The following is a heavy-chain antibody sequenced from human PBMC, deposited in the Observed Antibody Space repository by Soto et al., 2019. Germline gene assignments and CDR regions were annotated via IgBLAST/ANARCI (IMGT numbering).Heavy chain of an antibody. CDR1: GYIFVNYG. CDR2: ISPYSGNT. V-gene: IGHV1-18*01. Sequence: QVQLVQSGDEVKKPGASVKVSCKASGYIFVNYGIAWVRQAPGQGLEWMGWISPYSGNTHYAGRVQGRLTMTTDTSTTTAYMVLGSLTSDDTAVYYCAMVDNYVTPTPQDVWGKGTTVTVSS. D-gene: IGHD3-16*01. J-gene: IGHJ6*04. CDR3: AMVDNYVTPTPQDV.